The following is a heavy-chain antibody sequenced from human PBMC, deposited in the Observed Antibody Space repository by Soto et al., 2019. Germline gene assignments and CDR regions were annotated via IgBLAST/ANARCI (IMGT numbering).Heavy chain of an antibody. CDR2: IYYSGST. D-gene: IGHD3-10*01. V-gene: IGHV4-39*07. CDR1: GFSITSSSYY. J-gene: IGHJ6*02. CDR3: ARGHKRYYYGSGSSNYYYYGMDV. Sequence: SETLSLTCTVSGFSITSSSYYWGWIRQPPGKRLELIGIIYYSGSTYYNPSLKSRVTISVDTSKNQFSPKLSSVTAADTAVYYCARGHKRYYYGSGSSNYYYYGMDVWGQGTTVT.